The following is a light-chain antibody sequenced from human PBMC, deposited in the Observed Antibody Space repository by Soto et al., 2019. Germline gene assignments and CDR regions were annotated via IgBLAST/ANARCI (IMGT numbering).Light chain of an antibody. J-gene: IGKJ2*01. Sequence: DIQMTQSPSTLSASVGDRVTITCRASQSISSWLAWYQQKPGKATKLLIYDASSLESGVPSRFSGSGSGTEFTLTISSLQPDDFATYYCQQYNSYSYTFGQGTKLEIK. CDR1: QSISSW. CDR3: QQYNSYSYT. CDR2: DAS. V-gene: IGKV1-5*01.